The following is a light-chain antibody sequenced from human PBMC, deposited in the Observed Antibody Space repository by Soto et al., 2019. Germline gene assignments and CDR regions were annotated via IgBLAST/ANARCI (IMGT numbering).Light chain of an antibody. CDR1: QSISSW. J-gene: IGKJ2*01. CDR2: KAS. Sequence: DIQMTQSPSTLSASVGDRVTITCRASQSISSWLAWYQQKPGKAPKLLIYKASSLESGVPSRFSGSGSGTEFTLTISSLQPDDFETYYCQQYNSYSYAFGKGTKVDI. V-gene: IGKV1-5*03. CDR3: QQYNSYSYA.